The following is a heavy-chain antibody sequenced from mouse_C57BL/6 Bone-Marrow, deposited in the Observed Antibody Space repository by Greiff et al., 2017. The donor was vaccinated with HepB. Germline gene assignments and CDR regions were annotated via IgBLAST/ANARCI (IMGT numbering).Heavy chain of an antibody. J-gene: IGHJ4*01. D-gene: IGHD1-1*01. CDR2: IWSDGST. CDR1: GFSLTSYG. Sequence: VQLKESGPGLVAPSQSLSITCTVSGFSLTSYGVHWVRQPPGKGLEWLVVIWSDGSTTYNSALKSRLSISKDNSKSQVFLKMNSLQTDDTAMYYCARQGYYGSSYGYAMDYWGQGTSVTVSS. V-gene: IGHV2-6-1*01. CDR3: ARQGYYGSSYGYAMDY.